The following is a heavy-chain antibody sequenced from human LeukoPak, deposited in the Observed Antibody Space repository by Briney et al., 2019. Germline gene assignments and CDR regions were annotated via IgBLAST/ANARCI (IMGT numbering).Heavy chain of an antibody. CDR2: ITSRTYGGTT. J-gene: IGHJ4*02. D-gene: IGHD2-2*02. CDR3: TRDRTGGYCSSTSCYTHDY. Sequence: GGSLSLSCTASGFTFGDYAMTWFRQAPGKGLEWVGFITSRTYGGTTEYAASVKGRFTISRDDSKSIAYLQMNSLKTEDTAVYYCTRDRTGGYCSSTSCYTHDYWGQGTLVTVSS. V-gene: IGHV3-49*03. CDR1: GFTFGDYA.